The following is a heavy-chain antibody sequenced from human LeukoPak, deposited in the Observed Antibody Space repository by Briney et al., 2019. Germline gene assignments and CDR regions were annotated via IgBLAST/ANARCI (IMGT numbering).Heavy chain of an antibody. CDR3: ARQWQQLVRFYYYYYMDV. V-gene: IGHV1-18*01. D-gene: IGHD6-13*01. CDR1: GYTFTSYG. J-gene: IGHJ6*03. Sequence: ASVKVSCKASGYTFTSYGISWVRQAPGQGLERMGWISAYNGNTNYAQKLQGRVTMTTDTSTSTAYMELRSLRSDDTAVYYCARQWQQLVRFYYYYYMDVWGKGTTVTISS. CDR2: ISAYNGNT.